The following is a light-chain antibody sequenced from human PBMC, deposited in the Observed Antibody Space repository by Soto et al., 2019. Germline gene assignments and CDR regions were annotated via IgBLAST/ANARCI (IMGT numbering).Light chain of an antibody. CDR2: EVS. J-gene: IGLJ1*01. CDR3: NSYTSSSTHYV. CDR1: SSDVGGYNY. V-gene: IGLV2-14*01. Sequence: QSVLTQPASVSGSPGQSITISCTGTSSDVGGYNYVSWYQHHPGKAPKLIIFEVSNRPSGVSNRFSATKSGNTASLTISGLQAEDEADYYCNSYTSSSTHYVFGTGTKLTVL.